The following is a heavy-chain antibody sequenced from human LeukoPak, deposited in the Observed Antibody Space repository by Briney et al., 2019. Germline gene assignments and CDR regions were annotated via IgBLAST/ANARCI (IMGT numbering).Heavy chain of an antibody. Sequence: PGGSLRLSCAASGFTFSSYSMNWVRQAPGKGLEWVSSISSSSSYIYYADSVKGRFTTSRDNAKNSLYLQMNSLRAEDTAMYYCARDYCSSTSCYRFDYWGQGTLVTVSS. CDR2: ISSSSSYI. D-gene: IGHD2-2*01. CDR1: GFTFSSYS. V-gene: IGHV3-21*01. J-gene: IGHJ4*02. CDR3: ARDYCSSTSCYRFDY.